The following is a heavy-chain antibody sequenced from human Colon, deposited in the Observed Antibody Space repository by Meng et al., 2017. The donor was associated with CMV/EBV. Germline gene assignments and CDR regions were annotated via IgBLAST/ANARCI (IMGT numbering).Heavy chain of an antibody. Sequence: GGSLRLSCAASGFSFSDSYMSWIRQAPGKGLEWVASISGHGATLNYADSVRGRFTISRDNAKNALYLQMNSLRVEDTAVYYCAREARYYDSSGTSSAMDVWGQGTTVTVSS. CDR2: ISGHGATL. V-gene: IGHV3-11*04. D-gene: IGHD3-22*01. CDR1: GFSFSDSY. CDR3: AREARYYDSSGTSSAMDV. J-gene: IGHJ6*02.